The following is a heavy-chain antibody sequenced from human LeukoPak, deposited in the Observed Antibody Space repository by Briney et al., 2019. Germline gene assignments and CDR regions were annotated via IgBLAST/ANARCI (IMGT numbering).Heavy chain of an antibody. J-gene: IGHJ3*02. V-gene: IGHV4-59*01. Sequence: PSETLSLTCTVSGGSISSYYWSWLRQPPGKGLEWIGYIYYSGSTNYNPSLKSRVTISVDTSKNQFSLKLSSVTAADTAVYYCARYDYIWGSYRYLTADAFDIWGQGTMVTVSS. D-gene: IGHD3-16*02. CDR1: GGSISSYY. CDR3: ARYDYIWGSYRYLTADAFDI. CDR2: IYYSGST.